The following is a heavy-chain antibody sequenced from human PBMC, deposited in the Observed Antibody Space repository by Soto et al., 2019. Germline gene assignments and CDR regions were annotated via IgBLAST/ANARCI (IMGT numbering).Heavy chain of an antibody. J-gene: IGHJ4*02. V-gene: IGHV4-31*03. D-gene: IGHD3-10*01. CDR3: AKGNTMVRGVPIDL. Sequence: QVQLQESGPGLVKPSQTLSLTCTVSGGSISSGGYYWSWIRQHPGKGLEWIGYIYYSGSTYYNPSPKERINLFREPSKNQFSLEVGSVAGAGTAGYYCAKGNTMVRGVPIDLWGQGNLVPVSS. CDR1: GGSISSGGYY. CDR2: IYYSGST.